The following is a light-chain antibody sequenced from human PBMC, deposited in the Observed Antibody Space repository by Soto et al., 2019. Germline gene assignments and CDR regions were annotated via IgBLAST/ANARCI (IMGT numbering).Light chain of an antibody. CDR3: CSHAGSYTYV. Sequence: QSVLTQPHSVSGSPGQSLTISCTGTSSDVGGYNYVSWYQQYPGKVPKLMIYDVTKRPSGVPDRFSGSKSGNTASLTISGLQAEDEADYYCCSHAGSYTYVFGTGTKVTVL. V-gene: IGLV2-11*01. J-gene: IGLJ1*01. CDR1: SSDVGGYNY. CDR2: DVT.